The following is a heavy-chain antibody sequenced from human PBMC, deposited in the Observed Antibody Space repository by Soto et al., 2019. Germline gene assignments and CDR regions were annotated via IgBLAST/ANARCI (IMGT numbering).Heavy chain of an antibody. V-gene: IGHV4-34*01. J-gene: IGHJ6*03. Sequence: SETLSLTCGVYGGSFSGYYWSWIRQPPGKGLEWVGEINHSGSTNYNPSLKSRVTISVDTSKNQFSLKLSSVTAADTAVYYCARVILYDFWSGYLGSYYYYMDVWGKGTTVTVSS. D-gene: IGHD3-3*01. CDR1: GGSFSGYY. CDR2: INHSGST. CDR3: ARVILYDFWSGYLGSYYYYMDV.